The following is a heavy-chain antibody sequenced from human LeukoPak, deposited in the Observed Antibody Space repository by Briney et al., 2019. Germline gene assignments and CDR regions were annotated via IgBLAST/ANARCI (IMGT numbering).Heavy chain of an antibody. Sequence: ASVKVSCKASGGTFSSYAINWVRQAPGQGLEWMGGTIPIFGTANYAQKFQGRVTITADESTSTAYMELSSLRSEDTAVYYCARAPYCSGGSCYYYYGMDVWGQGTTVTVSS. J-gene: IGHJ6*02. D-gene: IGHD2-15*01. CDR1: GGTFSSYA. CDR3: ARAPYCSGGSCYYYYGMDV. CDR2: TIPIFGTA. V-gene: IGHV1-69*01.